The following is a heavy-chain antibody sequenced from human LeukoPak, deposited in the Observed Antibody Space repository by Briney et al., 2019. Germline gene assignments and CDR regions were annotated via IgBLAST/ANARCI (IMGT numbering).Heavy chain of an antibody. CDR3: ARVPRGYYASSGYYWLDC. J-gene: IGHJ4*02. D-gene: IGHD3-22*01. V-gene: IGHV3-20*01. CDR2: VNWQGGST. Sequence: GGSLRLSCAASGFTFDQYGMSWVRQVPGKGLEWVSGVNWQGGSTGYADSVKGRFTISRDNAKNSLYLQMNSLRAEDTALYHCARVPRGYYASSGYYWLDCWGQGTLVTVSS. CDR1: GFTFDQYG.